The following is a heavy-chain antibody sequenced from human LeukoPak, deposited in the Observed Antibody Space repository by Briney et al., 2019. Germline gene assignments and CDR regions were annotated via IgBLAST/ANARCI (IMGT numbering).Heavy chain of an antibody. CDR3: AKDDYYDTSGYRD. J-gene: IGHJ4*02. D-gene: IGHD3-22*01. CDR2: INHSGST. CDR1: GGSFSGYY. Sequence: TSETLSLTCAVYGGSFSGYYWSWIRQPPGKGLEWIGEINHSGSTNYNPSLKSRVTISVDTSKNQFSLKLSSVTAADTAVYYCAKDDYYDTSGYRDWGQGTLVTVSS. V-gene: IGHV4-34*01.